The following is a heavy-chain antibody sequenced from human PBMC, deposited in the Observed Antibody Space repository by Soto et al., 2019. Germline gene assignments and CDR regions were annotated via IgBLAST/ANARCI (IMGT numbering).Heavy chain of an antibody. Sequence: EVQLVESGGDLVQPGGSLKLSCAASGFTFSGSAMHWVRQASGKGLEWVGHIRRRAKNYATVYAASVKGRVIISRDDSNNTVYLQMNTLQTYDTAVYYLTRTLDGSDYFSPEFDYWGQGSLVPASS. CDR1: GFTFSGSA. CDR2: IRRRAKNYAT. J-gene: IGHJ4*02. D-gene: IGHD3-22*01. CDR3: TRTLDGSDYFSPEFDY. V-gene: IGHV3-73*02.